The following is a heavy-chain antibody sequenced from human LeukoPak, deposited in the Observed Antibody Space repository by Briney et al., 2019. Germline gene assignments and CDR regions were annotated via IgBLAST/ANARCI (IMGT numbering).Heavy chain of an antibody. J-gene: IGHJ6*02. Sequence: SETLSLTCAVYGGSFSGYYWSWIRQPPGKGLEWIGEINHSGSTNYNPSLKSRVTISVDTSKNQFSLKLSSVTAADTAVFYCAGAAIAAAANYSPNASGYYYYGMYGWGPGTTVTASS. D-gene: IGHD6-13*01. V-gene: IGHV4-34*01. CDR1: GGSFSGYY. CDR3: AGAAIAAAANYSPNASGYYYYGMYG. CDR2: INHSGST.